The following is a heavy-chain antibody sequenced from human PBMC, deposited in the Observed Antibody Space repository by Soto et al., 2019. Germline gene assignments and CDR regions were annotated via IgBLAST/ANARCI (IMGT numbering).Heavy chain of an antibody. CDR1: GYSISSSSQY. Sequence: PSETLSLTCAVSGYSISSSSQYWGWIRQPPGKGLEWIGSIHGSGTYYYNPPLKSRATIFVDTSPNQFSLMLSEGSAADSALSYCERLWIAGSFRPWGQGTLVTVSS. CDR2: IHGSGTY. J-gene: IGHJ5*02. V-gene: IGHV4-39*01. D-gene: IGHD2-21*01. CDR3: ERLWIAGSFRP.